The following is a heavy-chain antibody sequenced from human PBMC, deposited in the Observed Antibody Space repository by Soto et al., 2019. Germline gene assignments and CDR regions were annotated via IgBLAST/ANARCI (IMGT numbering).Heavy chain of an antibody. J-gene: IGHJ3*02. CDR1: GFTFSSYS. CDR2: ISSSSSYI. D-gene: IGHD3-22*01. CDR3: AREHGYYDSSSDAFDI. Sequence: EVQLVESGGGLVKPGGSLRLSCAASGFTFSSYSMNWVRQAPGKGLEWVSSISSSSSYIYYADSVKGRFTISRDNAKNSLYLQMNSLRAEDTAVYYCAREHGYYDSSSDAFDIWGQGTMVTVSS. V-gene: IGHV3-21*01.